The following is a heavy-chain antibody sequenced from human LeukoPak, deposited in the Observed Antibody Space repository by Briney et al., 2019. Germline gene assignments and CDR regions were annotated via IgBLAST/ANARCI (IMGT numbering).Heavy chain of an antibody. CDR1: GFTFSGSA. D-gene: IGHD6-6*01. CDR3: TRYSSSDNWFDP. CDR2: IRNKANSYAT. J-gene: IGHJ5*02. Sequence: GGSLKLSCAASGFTFSGSAMNWVRQAPGKGLEWVGRIRNKANSYATAYTASVKGRFTISRDDSKNTAYLQMNSLKTEDTAVYYCTRYSSSDNWFDPWGQGTLVTVSS. V-gene: IGHV3-73*01.